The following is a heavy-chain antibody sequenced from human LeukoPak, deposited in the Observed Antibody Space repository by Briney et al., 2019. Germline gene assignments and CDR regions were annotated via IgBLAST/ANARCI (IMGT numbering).Heavy chain of an antibody. CDR1: GFTFSSYG. D-gene: IGHD1-14*01. V-gene: IGHV3-30*02. CDR2: IRYDGSNK. CDR3: KVNLDY. Sequence: GGSLRLSCAASGFTFSSYGMHWVRQAPGKGLEWVAFIRYDGSNKYYADSVKGRFTISRDNSKNTLYLQMNSLKTEDTAVYYCKVNLDYWGQGTLVTVSS. J-gene: IGHJ4*02.